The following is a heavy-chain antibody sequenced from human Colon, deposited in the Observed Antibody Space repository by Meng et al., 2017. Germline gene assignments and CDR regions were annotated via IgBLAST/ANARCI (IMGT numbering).Heavy chain of an antibody. CDR2: VYYTGNT. CDR1: GGSVSSGDYY. V-gene: IGHV4-61*08. CDR3: ARVNGDFDEAWFDP. J-gene: IGHJ5*02. D-gene: IGHD2-21*02. Sequence: QVRQQQSCPGLVRPSETLSPTYTVSGGSVSSGDYYWSWIRQPPGKGLEWLGYVYYTGNTNYNPSLKNRVTISLDTSNNQFSLKLTSMTAADAAIYYCARVNGDFDEAWFDPWGQGTLVTVSS.